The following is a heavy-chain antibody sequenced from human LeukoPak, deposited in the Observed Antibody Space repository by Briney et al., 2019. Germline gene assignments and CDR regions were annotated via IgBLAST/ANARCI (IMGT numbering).Heavy chain of an antibody. D-gene: IGHD2-2*02. Sequence: SVKVSCKASGGTFSSYAISWVRQAPGQGLEWMGGIIPIFGTANYAQKFQGRVTITADKSTSTAYIELSSLRSEDTAVYYCAGVRRGQYQLLYPYYYGMDVWGKGTTVTVSS. CDR3: AGVRRGQYQLLYPYYYGMDV. V-gene: IGHV1-69*06. CDR1: GGTFSSYA. J-gene: IGHJ6*04. CDR2: IIPIFGTA.